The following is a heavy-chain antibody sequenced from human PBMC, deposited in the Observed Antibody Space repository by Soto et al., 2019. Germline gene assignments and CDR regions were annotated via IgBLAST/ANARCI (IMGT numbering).Heavy chain of an antibody. CDR3: AREVVTAMGSYGMDV. J-gene: IGHJ6*02. V-gene: IGHV3-48*03. CDR1: GFTFSSYE. D-gene: IGHD2-21*02. CDR2: ISSSGSTI. Sequence: GGSLRLSCAASGFTFSSYEMNWVRQAPGKGLEWVSYISSSGSTIYYADSVKGRFTISRDNAKNSLYLQMNSLRAEDTAVYYCAREVVTAMGSYGMDVWGQVTTATVPS.